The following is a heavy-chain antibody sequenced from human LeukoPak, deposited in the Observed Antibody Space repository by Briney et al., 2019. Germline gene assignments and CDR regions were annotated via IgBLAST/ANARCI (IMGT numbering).Heavy chain of an antibody. V-gene: IGHV1-46*01. J-gene: IGHJ6*03. D-gene: IGHD3-3*01. Sequence: ASVKVSCKASGYTFTSYYMHWVRQAPGQGLEWMGIINPSGGSTSYAQKLQGRVTMTTDTSTSTAYMELRSLRSDDTAVYYCARDLDWSGLSYNYYMDVWGKGTTVTVSS. CDR3: ARDLDWSGLSYNYYMDV. CDR2: INPSGGST. CDR1: GYTFTSYY.